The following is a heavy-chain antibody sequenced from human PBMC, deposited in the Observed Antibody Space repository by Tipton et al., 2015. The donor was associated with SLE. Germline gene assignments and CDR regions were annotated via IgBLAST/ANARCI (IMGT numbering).Heavy chain of an antibody. D-gene: IGHD3-22*01. V-gene: IGHV4-38-2*01. Sequence: LRLSCAVSGYSISSGHYWGWIRQPPGKGLEWIASISHSGNTYYNPSLKSRVSMSIDTSENQVFLRLSSVTAADTAVYYCTRHDYDDNGYYMHYFDYWGQGTLVTVSS. CDR3: TRHDYDDNGYYMHYFDY. CDR2: ISHSGNT. CDR1: GYSISSGHY. J-gene: IGHJ4*02.